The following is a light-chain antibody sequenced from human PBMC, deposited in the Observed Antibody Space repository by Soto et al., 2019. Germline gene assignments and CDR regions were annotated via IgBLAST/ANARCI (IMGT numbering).Light chain of an antibody. CDR3: QQYNSYSLT. J-gene: IGKJ4*01. Sequence: DVQMTQSPSTRSASVGDRVTMTCRASQSISSWLAWYQQKPGKAPKLLIYKASSLESGVPSRFSGSGSGTEFTLTISSLQPDDFATYYCQQYNSYSLTFGGGTKVDIK. V-gene: IGKV1-5*03. CDR2: KAS. CDR1: QSISSW.